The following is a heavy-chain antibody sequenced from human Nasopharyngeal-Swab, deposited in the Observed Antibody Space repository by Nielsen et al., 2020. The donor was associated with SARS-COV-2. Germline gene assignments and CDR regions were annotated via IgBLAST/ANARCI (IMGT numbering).Heavy chain of an antibody. V-gene: IGHV4-34*01. CDR3: ARGKGYSSD. Sequence: SETLSLTCAVYGGSFSGYYWSWIRQPPGKGLEWIGEINHSGSTNYNPSLKSRVTISVDTSKSQFSLKLSSVTAADTAVYYCARGKGYSSDWGQGTLVTVSS. CDR2: INHSGST. D-gene: IGHD6-19*01. J-gene: IGHJ4*02. CDR1: GGSFSGYY.